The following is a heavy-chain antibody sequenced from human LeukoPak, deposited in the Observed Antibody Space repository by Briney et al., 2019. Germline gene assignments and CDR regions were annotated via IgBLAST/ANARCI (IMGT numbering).Heavy chain of an antibody. D-gene: IGHD3-22*01. CDR3: ARTYYYDSSGYYYHFDY. CDR2: IIPIFGTA. V-gene: IGHV1-69*05. CDR1: GGTFSSYA. J-gene: IGHJ4*02. Sequence: SVKVSCTASGGTFSSYAISWVRQAPGQGLEWMGGIIPIFGTANYAQKFQGRVTITTDESTSTAYMELSSLRSEDTAVYYCARTYYYDSSGYYYHFDYWGQGTLVTVSS.